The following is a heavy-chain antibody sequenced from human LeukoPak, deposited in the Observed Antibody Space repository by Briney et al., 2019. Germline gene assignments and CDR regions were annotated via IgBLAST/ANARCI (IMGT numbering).Heavy chain of an antibody. CDR2: ISAYNGNT. D-gene: IGHD6-13*01. V-gene: IGHV1-18*01. Sequence: ASVKVSCKASGYTFTSYGISWVRQAPGQGLEWMGWISAYNGNTNYAQKLQGRVTMTTDTSTSTAYMELRSLRSDDTAVYYCARDGRSSRWAYYLGQLGQGTLVNVSS. CDR3: ARDGRSSRWAYYLGQ. CDR1: GYTFTSYG. J-gene: IGHJ4*02.